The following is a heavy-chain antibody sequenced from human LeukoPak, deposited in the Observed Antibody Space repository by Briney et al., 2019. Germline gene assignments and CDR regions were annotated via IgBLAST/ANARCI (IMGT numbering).Heavy chain of an antibody. J-gene: IGHJ4*02. V-gene: IGHV5-51*01. CDR3: ARTYSSSHYYFDY. CDR1: GYSFTSYW. CDR2: IYPGDSDT. D-gene: IGHD6-13*01. Sequence: GESLKISRKGSGYSFTSYWIGWVRQMPGKGLEWMGIIYPGDSDTRYSPSFQGQVTISADKSLSTAYLQWSSLKASDTAMYYCARTYSSSHYYFDYWGQGTLVTVSS.